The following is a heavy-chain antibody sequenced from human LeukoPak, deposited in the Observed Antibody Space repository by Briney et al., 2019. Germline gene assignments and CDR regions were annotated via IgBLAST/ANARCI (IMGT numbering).Heavy chain of an antibody. D-gene: IGHD2-15*01. CDR2: IYTSGST. CDR3: ARDRGGTPFDP. CDR1: GFTFSSYG. V-gene: IGHV4-4*07. J-gene: IGHJ5*02. Sequence: LSCAASGFTFSSYGMSWIRQPAGKGLEWIGRIYTSGSTNYNPSLKSRVTMSVDTSKNQFSLKLSSVTAADTAVYYCARDRGGTPFDPWGQGTLVTVSS.